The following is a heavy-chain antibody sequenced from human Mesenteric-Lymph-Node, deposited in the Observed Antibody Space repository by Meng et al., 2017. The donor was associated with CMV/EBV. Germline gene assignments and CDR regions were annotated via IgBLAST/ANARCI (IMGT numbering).Heavy chain of an antibody. J-gene: IGHJ4*02. V-gene: IGHV4-34*01. CDR2: INHSGST. CDR3: ARGSSYDILTGYFDY. D-gene: IGHD3-9*01. CDR1: GGSFSGYY. Sequence: QVQSHQWGTGCLKPAETLSVTCAVYGGSFSGYYWNWIRQSSEKGLEWIGEINHSGSTTYNPSFTSRIIISVDTSTNQISLNMSSVTAADTAVYYCARGSSYDILTGYFDYWGQGALVTVSS.